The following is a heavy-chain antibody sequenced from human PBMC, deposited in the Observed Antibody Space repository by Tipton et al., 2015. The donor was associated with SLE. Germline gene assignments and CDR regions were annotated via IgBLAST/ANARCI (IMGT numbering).Heavy chain of an antibody. CDR2: IYGSGST. V-gene: IGHV4-4*07. D-gene: IGHD3-22*01. Sequence: TLSLTCTVSGGSISSHYWSWIRQPPGKGLEWIGRIYGSGSTIYNPSLKSRVTISVDTSKNHFPLKLSSVTAADTAVYYCARDRDYYDSSGLLLEGFDVWGQGTMVTVSS. CDR3: ARDRDYYDSSGLLLEGFDV. J-gene: IGHJ3*01. CDR1: GGSISSHY.